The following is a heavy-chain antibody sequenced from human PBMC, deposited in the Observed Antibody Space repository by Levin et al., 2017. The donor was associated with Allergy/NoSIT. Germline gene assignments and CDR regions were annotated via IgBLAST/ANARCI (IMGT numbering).Heavy chain of an antibody. Sequence: ASVKVSCKASGYTFTSYGISWVRQAPGQGLEWMGWISAYNGNTNYAQKLQGRVTMTTDTSTSTAYMELRSLRSDDTAVYYCARTQLNRFYGSGSYAYWGQGTLVTVSS. V-gene: IGHV1-18*01. CDR1: GYTFTSYG. J-gene: IGHJ4*02. CDR3: ARTQLNRFYGSGSYAY. D-gene: IGHD3-10*01. CDR2: ISAYNGNT.